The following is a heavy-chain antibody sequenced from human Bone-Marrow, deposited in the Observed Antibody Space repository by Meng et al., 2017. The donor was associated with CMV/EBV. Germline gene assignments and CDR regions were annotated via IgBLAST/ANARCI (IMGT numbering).Heavy chain of an antibody. Sequence: LSLTCAASGFTFSSYAMHWVRQAPGKGLEWVAVISYDGSNKYYADSVKGRFTISRDNSKNTLYLQMNSLRAEDTAVYYCVSLTYYDFWSGTRWVDPWGQETLVTVSS. CDR2: ISYDGSNK. D-gene: IGHD3-3*01. CDR3: VSLTYYDFWSGTRWVDP. J-gene: IGHJ5*02. CDR1: GFTFSSYA. V-gene: IGHV3-30*14.